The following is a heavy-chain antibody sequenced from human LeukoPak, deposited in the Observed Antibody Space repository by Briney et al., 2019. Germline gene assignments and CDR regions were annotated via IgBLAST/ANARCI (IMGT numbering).Heavy chain of an antibody. CDR3: ERDPSRNWNDDSVFDY. Sequence: ASVRVSCKASGYTFTGYYMHWVRQAPGQGLEWMGWINPNSGGTNYAQKFQGRVTMTRDTSISTAYMELSRLRSDDTAVYYCERDPSRNWNDDSVFDYWGQGTLVTVSS. J-gene: IGHJ4*02. V-gene: IGHV1-2*02. CDR2: INPNSGGT. D-gene: IGHD1-20*01. CDR1: GYTFTGYY.